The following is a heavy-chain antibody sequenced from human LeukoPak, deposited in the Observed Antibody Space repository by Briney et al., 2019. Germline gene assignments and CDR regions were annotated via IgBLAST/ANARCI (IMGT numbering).Heavy chain of an antibody. CDR3: ARDKKHTAMVFDY. D-gene: IGHD5-18*01. Sequence: PGGSLRLSCAASGSTFSSYSMNWVRQAPGKGLEWVSSISSSSSYIYYADSVKGRFTISRDNAKNSLYLQMNSLRAEDTAVYYCARDKKHTAMVFDYWGQGTLVTVSS. J-gene: IGHJ4*02. CDR1: GSTFSSYS. CDR2: ISSSSSYI. V-gene: IGHV3-21*01.